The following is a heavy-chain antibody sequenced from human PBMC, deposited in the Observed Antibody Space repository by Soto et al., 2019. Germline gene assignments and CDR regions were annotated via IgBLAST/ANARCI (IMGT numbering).Heavy chain of an antibody. J-gene: IGHJ4*02. CDR3: AREGEDFWGGPFDC. CDR1: GFTFSSYA. V-gene: IGHV3-30-3*01. D-gene: IGHD3-3*01. CDR2: ISYDGSNK. Sequence: QVQLVESGGGVVQPGRSLRLSCAASGFTFSSYAMHWVRQAPGKGLEWVAVISYDGSNKYYADSVKGRFTISRDNSKNTLYLQMNSLRAGDTAVDYCAREGEDFWGGPFDCWGQGTLVTVCS.